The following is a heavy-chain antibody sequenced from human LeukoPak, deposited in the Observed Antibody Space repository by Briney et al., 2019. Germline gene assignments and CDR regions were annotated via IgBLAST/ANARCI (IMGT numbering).Heavy chain of an antibody. D-gene: IGHD5-18*01. CDR3: ATKTAFDY. Sequence: GGSLRLSCTVSGFTVSSNSMSWVRQAPGKGLEWVSFIYSDNTHYSDSVKGRFTISRDNSKNTLYLQMSSLRAEDTAVYFCATKTAFDYWGQGTLVTVSS. V-gene: IGHV3-53*01. J-gene: IGHJ4*02. CDR2: IYSDNT. CDR1: GFTVSSNS.